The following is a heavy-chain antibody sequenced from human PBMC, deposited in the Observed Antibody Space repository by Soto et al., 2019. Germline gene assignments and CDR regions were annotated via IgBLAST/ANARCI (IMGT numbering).Heavy chain of an antibody. J-gene: IGHJ3*02. V-gene: IGHV3-23*01. CDR3: AKKLRRGWAIDAFDI. D-gene: IGHD6-19*01. CDR1: GFTFSSYA. CDR2: VIIGGST. Sequence: GGSLRLSCAASGFTFSSYAMGWVRQGPGKGLELVAVVIIGGSTHYAYSVRGRFTISREHSKNTRALQMSSLRAEDTAVCYCAKKLRRGWAIDAFDIWGQCTTVTVSS.